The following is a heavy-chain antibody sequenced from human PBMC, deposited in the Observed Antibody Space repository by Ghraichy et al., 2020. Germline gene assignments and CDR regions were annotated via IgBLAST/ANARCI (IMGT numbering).Heavy chain of an antibody. V-gene: IGHV4-59*01. Sequence: SQTLSLTCTVSGGSISSYYWSWIRQPPGKGLEWIGYLYYSGSTNYNPSLKSRVTISVDTSKNQFSLKLSSVTAADTAVYYCARASLGHYSSSPIDPWGQGTLVTVSS. CDR3: ARASLGHYSSSPIDP. CDR1: GGSISSYY. CDR2: LYYSGST. J-gene: IGHJ5*02. D-gene: IGHD6-6*01.